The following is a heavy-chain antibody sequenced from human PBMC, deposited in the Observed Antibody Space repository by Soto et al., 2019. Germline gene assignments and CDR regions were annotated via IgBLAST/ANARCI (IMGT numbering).Heavy chain of an antibody. D-gene: IGHD3-22*01. V-gene: IGHV3-23*01. CDR3: AKDPDYGDTSGYFSPPP. CDR1: GFTLSNFA. Sequence: EVQLLESGGDLVQPGGSLRLSCEASGFTLSNFAMIWVRQAPGNGLEWVSVIDGIGVFTDYSDSVKGRVTISRDISKNTLYLKMDSLRAEDTAVYYCAKDPDYGDTSGYFSPPPWGRGTLVTVSS. CDR2: IDGIGVFT. J-gene: IGHJ5*02.